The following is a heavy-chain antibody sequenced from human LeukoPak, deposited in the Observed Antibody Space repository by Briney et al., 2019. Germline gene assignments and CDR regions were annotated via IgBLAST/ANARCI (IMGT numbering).Heavy chain of an antibody. Sequence: GGSLRLSCAASGFIFEDYTMHWVRQAPGKTXEXXXLISWDGTTYYADSVEGRFTISRDNSKDSLSLQMDTLRSEDTAFYYCVKDLSYESSGSFFDFWGQGTLVTVS. CDR3: VKDLSYESSGSFFDF. D-gene: IGHD3-22*01. CDR1: GFIFEDYT. V-gene: IGHV3-43*01. J-gene: IGHJ4*02. CDR2: ISWDGTT.